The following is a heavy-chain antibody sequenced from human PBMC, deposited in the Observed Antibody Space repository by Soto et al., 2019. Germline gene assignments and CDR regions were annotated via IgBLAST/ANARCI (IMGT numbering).Heavy chain of an antibody. CDR1: GFTFSSYA. CDR2: ISYDGSNK. V-gene: IGHV3-30-3*01. D-gene: IGHD3-22*01. J-gene: IGHJ4*02. CDR3: ARDLGPSYYYDSSGSALIAY. Sequence: GGSLRLSCAASGFTFSSYAMHWVRQAPGKGLEWVAVISYDGSNKYYADSVKGRFTISRDNSKNTLYLQMNSLRAEDTAVYYCARDLGPSYYYDSSGSALIAYWGQGTLVTFSS.